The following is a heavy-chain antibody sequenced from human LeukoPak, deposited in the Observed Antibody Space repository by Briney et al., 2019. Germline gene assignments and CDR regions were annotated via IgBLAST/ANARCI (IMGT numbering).Heavy chain of an antibody. CDR1: GGSISSSY. CDR2: IYDSGST. CDR3: ARHYFDSSGHYLVFEY. J-gene: IGHJ4*02. D-gene: IGHD3-22*01. V-gene: IGHV4-59*08. Sequence: PSETLSLTCTVSGGSISSSYWSWIRQPPGKGLEWIGYIYDSGSTNYNPSLKSRVTISVDTSKNQFSLKLSSVTDADTAVYYCARHYFDSSGHYLVFEYWGQGTLVTVSS.